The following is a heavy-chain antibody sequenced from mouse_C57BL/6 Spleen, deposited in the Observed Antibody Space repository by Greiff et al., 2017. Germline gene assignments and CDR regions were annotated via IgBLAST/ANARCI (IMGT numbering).Heavy chain of an antibody. Sequence: VQLKESGPELVKPGASVKISCKASGYSFTGYYMNWVKQSPEKSLEWIGEINPSTGGTTYNQKFKAKATLTVDKSSSTAYMQLKSLTSEDSAVYYCARGYYPEYFDYWGQGTTLTVSS. CDR2: INPSTGGT. J-gene: IGHJ2*01. D-gene: IGHD1-1*01. CDR1: GYSFTGYY. V-gene: IGHV1-42*01. CDR3: ARGYYPEYFDY.